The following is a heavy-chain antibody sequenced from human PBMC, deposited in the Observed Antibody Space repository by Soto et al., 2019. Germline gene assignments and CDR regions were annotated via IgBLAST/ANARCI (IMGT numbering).Heavy chain of an antibody. J-gene: IGHJ6*02. V-gene: IGHV1-18*01. CDR3: ARVGTSYWQYYYGMDV. Sequence: GASVKVSCKASGYTFTSYGISWVRQAPGQGLEWMGWISAYNGNTNYAQKLQGRVTMTTDTSTSTAYMELRSLRSDDTAVYYCARVGTSYWQYYYGMDVWGQGTTVTAP. CDR2: ISAYNGNT. D-gene: IGHD3-9*01. CDR1: GYTFTSYG.